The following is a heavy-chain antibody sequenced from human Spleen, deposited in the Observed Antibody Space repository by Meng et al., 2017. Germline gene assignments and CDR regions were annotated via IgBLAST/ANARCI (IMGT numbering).Heavy chain of an antibody. CDR3: ARDDRGVTLAGA. V-gene: IGHV1-8*01. D-gene: IGHD2-8*01. CDR2: VSPNSGNT. J-gene: IGHJ5*02. CDR1: GYTFISYD. Sequence: QVQLVQSGAELKKPGASVKVSCKASGYTFISYDIIWVRQVTGQGLEWMGWVSPNSGNTGYSQKFKGRVTMTGNTSINTAYMELSSLRSDDTGVYYCARDDRGVTLAGAWGQGTLVTVSS.